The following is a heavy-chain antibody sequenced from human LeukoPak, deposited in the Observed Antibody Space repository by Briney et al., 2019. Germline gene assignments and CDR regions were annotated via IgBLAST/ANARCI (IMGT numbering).Heavy chain of an antibody. CDR3: ARDSSFDSSGWFTWFDS. D-gene: IGHD6-13*01. CDR1: GGSIGGYY. Sequence: SETLSLTCTVSGGSIGGYYWSWVRQAAGKGLEWIGRIDSSGSTNYNPSLTSRVAMSVDASKNQFSLQLASVTAADTAVFYCARDSSFDSSGWFTWFDSWGQGIMVTVSS. J-gene: IGHJ5*01. CDR2: IDSSGST. V-gene: IGHV4-4*07.